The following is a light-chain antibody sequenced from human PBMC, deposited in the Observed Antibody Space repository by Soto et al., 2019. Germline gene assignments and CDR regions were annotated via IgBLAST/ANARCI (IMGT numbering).Light chain of an antibody. Sequence: DIQMTQSPSTLSASVGDRVTITCRASQTISNWLAWYQQKPGKAPKLLIYEASSLESGVPSRFSGSGSGTDFTLTISSLQPDDFETYYRQQYNSYSRTVGQGTKVDSK. CDR1: QTISNW. J-gene: IGKJ1*01. CDR3: QQYNSYSRT. V-gene: IGKV1-5*03. CDR2: EAS.